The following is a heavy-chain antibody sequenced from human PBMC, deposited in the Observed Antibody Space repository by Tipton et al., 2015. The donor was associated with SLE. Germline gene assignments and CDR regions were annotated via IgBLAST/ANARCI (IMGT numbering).Heavy chain of an antibody. J-gene: IGHJ4*02. D-gene: IGHD3-22*01. Sequence: SLRLSCAASGFTFSSYSMNWVRQAPGKGLEWVSSISSSSSYIYYADSVKGRFTISRDNAKNSLYLQMNSLRAEDTAVYYCASESYYYDSSGYYDYWGQGMLVTVSS. CDR3: ASESYYYDSSGYYDY. CDR2: ISSSSSYI. V-gene: IGHV3-21*03. CDR1: GFTFSSYS.